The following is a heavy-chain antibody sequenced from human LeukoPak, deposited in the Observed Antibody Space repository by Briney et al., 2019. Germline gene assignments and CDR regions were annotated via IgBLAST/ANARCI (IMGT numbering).Heavy chain of an antibody. CDR3: AKRGSDYSDYAAKYFDY. Sequence: GGSLRLPCAASGFTFSSYAMSWVRQAPGKGLEWVSAISGSGGSTYYADSVKGRFTISRDNSKNTLYLQMNSLRAEDTAVYYCAKRGSDYSDYAAKYFDYWGQGALVTVSS. V-gene: IGHV3-23*01. CDR1: GFTFSSYA. CDR2: ISGSGGST. D-gene: IGHD4-11*01. J-gene: IGHJ4*02.